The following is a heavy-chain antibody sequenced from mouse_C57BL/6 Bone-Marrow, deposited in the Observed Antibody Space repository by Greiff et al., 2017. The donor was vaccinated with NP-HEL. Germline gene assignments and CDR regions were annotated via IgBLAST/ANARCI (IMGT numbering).Heavy chain of an antibody. Sequence: VQLQQSGPELVKPGASVKISCKASGYAFSSSWMNWVKQRPGKGLEWIGRIYPGDGDTNYNGKFKGKATLTADKSSSTAYMQLSSLTSEDSAVYFCATYGSSVWYFDVWGTGTTVTVSS. CDR2: IYPGDGDT. D-gene: IGHD1-1*01. J-gene: IGHJ1*03. V-gene: IGHV1-82*01. CDR3: ATYGSSVWYFDV. CDR1: GYAFSSSW.